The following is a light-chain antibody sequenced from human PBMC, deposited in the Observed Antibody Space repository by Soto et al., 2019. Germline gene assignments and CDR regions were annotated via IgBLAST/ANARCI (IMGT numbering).Light chain of an antibody. CDR1: SSDVGGYNY. CDR3: SSYVGSNNFV. J-gene: IGLJ1*01. Sequence: QSALTQPPSASGSPGQSVTISCSGTSSDVGGYNYVSWFQQHPGKAPKLMIYEVTKRPSGVPDRFSGSKSGNTASLTVSGLQAEDEAEYYCSSYVGSNNFVFGTGTKLTVL. V-gene: IGLV2-8*01. CDR2: EVT.